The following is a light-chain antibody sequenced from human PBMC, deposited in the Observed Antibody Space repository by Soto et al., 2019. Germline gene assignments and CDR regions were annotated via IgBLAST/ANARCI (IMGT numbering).Light chain of an antibody. CDR1: QSVSSY. V-gene: IGKV3-20*01. J-gene: IGKJ5*01. CDR3: QQYGSSPSIT. CDR2: GAS. Sequence: DILLTKSPGTLSLSPGERASLSCRASQSVSSYLAWYQQKPGQAPRLLIYGASSRATGIPDRFSGSGSGTDFTLTISRLEPEDFAVYYCQQYGSSPSITFGQGTRLEI.